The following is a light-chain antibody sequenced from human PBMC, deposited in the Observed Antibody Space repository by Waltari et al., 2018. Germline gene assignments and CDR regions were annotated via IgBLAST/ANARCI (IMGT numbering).Light chain of an antibody. CDR1: SGHANSA. V-gene: IGLV4-69*01. CDR2: VNSDGGH. CDR3: QSWDTETVV. Sequence: QLVVTQSPSASASLGASVKLTCTLSSGHANSATAWQQQQSEPSPRFLMRVNSDGGHPKGDGIPDRFSGSSSGAERYLTISSLQSEDEAEYYCQSWDTETVVFGGGTKVTVL. J-gene: IGLJ2*01.